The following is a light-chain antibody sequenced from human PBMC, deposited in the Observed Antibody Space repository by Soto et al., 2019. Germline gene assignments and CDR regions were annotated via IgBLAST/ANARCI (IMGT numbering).Light chain of an antibody. Sequence: EIVLTQFPATLSLSPGERATLSCRASQSVSSYLAWYQQKPGQAPRLLIYDASNRATGIPARFSGSGSGTDFTLTISSLEPEDFAVYYCQQRSNWPQNTFGQGTRLEIK. CDR1: QSVSSY. CDR2: DAS. CDR3: QQRSNWPQNT. J-gene: IGKJ5*01. V-gene: IGKV3-11*01.